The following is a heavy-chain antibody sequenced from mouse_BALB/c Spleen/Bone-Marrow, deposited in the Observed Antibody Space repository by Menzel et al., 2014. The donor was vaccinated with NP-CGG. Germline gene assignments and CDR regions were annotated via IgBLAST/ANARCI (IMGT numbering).Heavy chain of an antibody. CDR3: ARGGSSRAWFAY. J-gene: IGHJ3*01. D-gene: IGHD1-1*01. CDR1: EFSLTSYG. Sequence: VQLVESGPGLVAPSQSLSIICTVSEFSLTSYGVHWVRQPPGKGLEWLGVIWAGGSTNYNSALMSRLSISKDNSKSQVFLKMNSLQTDDTAMYYCARGGSSRAWFAYWGQGTLVTVSA. CDR2: IWAGGST. V-gene: IGHV2-9*02.